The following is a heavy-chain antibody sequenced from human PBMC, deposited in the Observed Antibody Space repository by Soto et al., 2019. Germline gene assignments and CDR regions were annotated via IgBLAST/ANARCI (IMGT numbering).Heavy chain of an antibody. CDR1: GGTFSSYT. CDR2: IIPILGIA. V-gene: IGHV1-69*02. J-gene: IGHJ4*02. Sequence: QVQLVQSGAEVKKPGSSVKVSCKASGGTFSSYTISWVRQAPGQGLEWMGRIIPILGIANYAQKFQGRVPITADKPTTQAYMGLSSWSSEDRAGYYWPSPGKPVKAVVVPFAYGGQEPLVTVS. D-gene: IGHD3-22*01. CDR3: PSPGKPVKAVVVPFAY.